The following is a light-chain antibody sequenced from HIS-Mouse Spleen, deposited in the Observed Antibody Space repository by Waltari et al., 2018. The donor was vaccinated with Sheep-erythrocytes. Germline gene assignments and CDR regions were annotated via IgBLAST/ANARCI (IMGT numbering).Light chain of an antibody. CDR2: EGR. CDR1: SSYVGSYNL. Sequence: QSALTQPASVSGSPGKSITISCTGTSSYVGSYNLVSWYQPHPGKAPKLMIYEGRKRPSGVSNRFSGSKSGNTASLTISGLQAEDEADYYCCSYAGSSTPWVFGGGTKLTVL. CDR3: CSYAGSSTPWV. V-gene: IGLV2-23*01. J-gene: IGLJ3*02.